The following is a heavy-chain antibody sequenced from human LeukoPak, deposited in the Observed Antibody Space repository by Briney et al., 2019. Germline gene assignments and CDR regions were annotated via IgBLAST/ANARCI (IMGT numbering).Heavy chain of an antibody. D-gene: IGHD3-3*01. CDR3: ARGIFGVANWFDP. J-gene: IGHJ5*02. CDR1: GYTFTSYG. CDR2: INTNTGNP. Sequence: ASVKVSCKASGYTFTSYGISWVRQAPGQGLEWMGWINTNTGNPTYAQGFTGRFVFSLDTSVSTAYLQISSLKAEDTAVYYCARGIFGVANWFDPWGQGTLVTVSS. V-gene: IGHV7-4-1*02.